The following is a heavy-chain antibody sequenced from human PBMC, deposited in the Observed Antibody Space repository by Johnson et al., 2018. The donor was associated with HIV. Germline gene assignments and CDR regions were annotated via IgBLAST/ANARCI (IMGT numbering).Heavy chain of an antibody. CDR3: ARGKGASVGLDAFDI. Sequence: VQLVESGGGLVRQGASLRLSCAASGFTVSSYYMSWVRQAPGKGLEWVSVIYSGGDTGYADSVRGRFTISRDNAKNSLYLQTNSLRVEDTAFYYCARGKGASVGLDAFDIWGQGTMVTVSS. J-gene: IGHJ3*02. V-gene: IGHV3-66*01. CDR1: GFTVSSYY. D-gene: IGHD2-2*01. CDR2: IYSGGDT.